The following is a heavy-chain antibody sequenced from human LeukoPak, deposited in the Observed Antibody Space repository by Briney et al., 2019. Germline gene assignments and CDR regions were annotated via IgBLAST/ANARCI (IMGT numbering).Heavy chain of an antibody. CDR3: AKDEVFSSAWYFEY. Sequence: GGSLRLSCAASGFTFSSYGMRWVRQAPGKGLEWVAFIRSDGSIKYYTESVKGRFTISRDNSKNTLYLQMNSLRAEDTAVYYCAKDEVFSSAWYFEYWGQGTLVTVSS. V-gene: IGHV3-30*02. J-gene: IGHJ4*02. D-gene: IGHD6-19*01. CDR2: IRSDGSIK. CDR1: GFTFSSYG.